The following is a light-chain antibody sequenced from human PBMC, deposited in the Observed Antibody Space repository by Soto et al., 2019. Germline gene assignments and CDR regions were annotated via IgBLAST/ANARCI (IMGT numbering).Light chain of an antibody. Sequence: DRPTTQSPSSLSASVGDRVTITCRASQAIRSDLAWYQQKPAKAPKRLIYAASSLESGVPSRFSGSGSGTEFTLTISSLQPEDSATYFCLQHKTYPRTFGQGTKVDIK. CDR1: QAIRSD. V-gene: IGKV1-17*01. J-gene: IGKJ1*01. CDR3: LQHKTYPRT. CDR2: AAS.